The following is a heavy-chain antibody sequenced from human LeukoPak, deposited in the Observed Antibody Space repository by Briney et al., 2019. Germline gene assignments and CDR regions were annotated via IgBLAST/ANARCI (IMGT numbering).Heavy chain of an antibody. V-gene: IGHV4-34*01. D-gene: IGHD3-10*02. CDR2: INHSGST. J-gene: IGHJ6*03. CDR1: GGSFSGYY. Sequence: PSETLSLTCAVYGGSFSGYYWSWIRQPPGKGLEWIGEINHSGSTNYNPSLKSRVTISVDTSKNQFSLKLSSVTAADTAVYYCARLRHSPIALHVTPVSFSYYSMDVWGKGTTVTVSS. CDR3: ARLRHSPIALHVTPVSFSYYSMDV.